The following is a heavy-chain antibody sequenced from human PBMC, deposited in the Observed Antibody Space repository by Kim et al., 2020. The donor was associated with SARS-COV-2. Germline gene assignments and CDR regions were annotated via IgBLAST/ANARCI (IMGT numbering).Heavy chain of an antibody. CDR2: ISYDGSNK. J-gene: IGHJ4*02. V-gene: IGHV3-33*05. CDR3: ARLGGSYDSSGYYFGN. D-gene: IGHD3-22*01. CDR1: GFTFSSYG. Sequence: GGSLRLSCAASGFTFSSYGMHWVRQAPGKGLEWVAVISYDGSNKYYADSVKGRFTISRDNSKNTLYLQMNSLRAEDTAVYYCARLGGSYDSSGYYFGNWGQGTLVTVSS.